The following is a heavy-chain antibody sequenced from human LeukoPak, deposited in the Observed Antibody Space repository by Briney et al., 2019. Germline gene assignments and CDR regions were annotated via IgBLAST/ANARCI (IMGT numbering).Heavy chain of an antibody. CDR1: GGSISSYY. CDR2: IYYSGST. Sequence: TSSETLSLTCTVSGGSISSYYWSWIRQPPGKGLEWIGYIYYSGSTNYNPSLKSRVTISVDTSKNQFSLTLGSVSATDTAVYYCVSPRGFSYGYFDYWGQGTLVTVSS. V-gene: IGHV4-59*08. CDR3: VSPRGFSYGYFDY. J-gene: IGHJ4*02. D-gene: IGHD5-18*01.